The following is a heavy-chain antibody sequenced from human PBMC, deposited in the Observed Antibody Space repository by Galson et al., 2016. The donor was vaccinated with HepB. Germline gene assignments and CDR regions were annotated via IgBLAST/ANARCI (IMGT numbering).Heavy chain of an antibody. J-gene: IGHJ5*01. CDR2: IIPLFGTT. CDR3: ARIFFDGSP. Sequence: SVKVSCKASGGSFSSYTISWVRQAPGQGLEWMGGIIPLFGTTTYAQKFQDRVTITAEESTSTAYMELSILRAEDTAVYYCARIFFDGSPWGQGTLVTVSS. V-gene: IGHV1-69*13. D-gene: IGHD3/OR15-3a*01. CDR1: GGSFSSYT.